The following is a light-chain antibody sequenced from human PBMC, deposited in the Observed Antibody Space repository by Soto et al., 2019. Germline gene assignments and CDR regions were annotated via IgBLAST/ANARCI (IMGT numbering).Light chain of an antibody. J-gene: IGKJ1*01. V-gene: IGKV1-27*01. CDR3: QTYNSASCT. CDR2: AAS. CDR1: QVISNY. Sequence: DIRMTQSPSSLSASVGDRVIITCRASQVISNYLAWYQQKPGKVPKLLIYAASTLQSGVPSRFSGSGSGTDFTRTIRSLQPDDVETYYCQTYNSASCTFGQGTKVEIK.